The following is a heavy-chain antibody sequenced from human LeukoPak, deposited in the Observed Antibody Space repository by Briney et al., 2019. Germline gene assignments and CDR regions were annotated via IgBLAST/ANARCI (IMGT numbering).Heavy chain of an antibody. D-gene: IGHD5-18*01. CDR2: IYYSGST. Sequence: KPSETLSLTCTVSGGSISSSSYYWGWIRQPPGKGLEWIGSIYYSGSTYYNPSLKSRVTISVDTSKNQFSLKLSSVTAADTAVYYCASDVDTAMRRRSPQVYYYYGMDVWGQGTTVTVSS. CDR3: ASDVDTAMRRRSPQVYYYYGMDV. J-gene: IGHJ6*02. V-gene: IGHV4-39*07. CDR1: GGSISSSSYY.